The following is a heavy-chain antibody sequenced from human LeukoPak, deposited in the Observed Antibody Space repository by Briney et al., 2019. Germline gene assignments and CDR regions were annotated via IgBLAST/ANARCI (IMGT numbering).Heavy chain of an antibody. CDR3: ARDRARGYYGAGAFDI. J-gene: IGHJ3*02. CDR1: GYTFSSYY. V-gene: IGHV1-46*01. CDR2: INPSGGST. Sequence: GASVKVSCKASGYTFSSYYMHWVRQAPGQGLEWMGIINPSGGSTSYAQKFQGRVTMTRDTSTSTVYMELSSLRSEDTAVYYCARDRARGYYGAGAFDIWGQGTMFTVSS. D-gene: IGHD3-22*01.